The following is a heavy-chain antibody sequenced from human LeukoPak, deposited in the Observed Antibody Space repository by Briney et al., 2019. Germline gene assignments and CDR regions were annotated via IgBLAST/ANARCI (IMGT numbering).Heavy chain of an antibody. D-gene: IGHD3-9*01. J-gene: IGHJ4*02. Sequence: SETVSLTCTLSGGSISSSSYYWGWIRQPPGKGLEWIGSIYYSGSTYYHPSVKSQFTISVQRSKNQFSSKLSYLTAADTAVYSCASHPPTYDILTGYFIASLYFFDYWGQGTLVPVSP. CDR2: IYYSGST. CDR1: GGSISSSSYY. V-gene: IGHV4-39*01. CDR3: ASHPPTYDILTGYFIASLYFFDY.